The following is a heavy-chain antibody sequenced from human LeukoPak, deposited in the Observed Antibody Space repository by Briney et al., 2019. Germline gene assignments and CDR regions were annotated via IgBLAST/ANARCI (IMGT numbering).Heavy chain of an antibody. J-gene: IGHJ3*02. CDR1: GGSISSYY. Sequence: PSETLSLTCTVSGGSISSYYWSWIRQPPGKGLEWIGYIYYSGSTNYNPSLKSRVTISVGTSKNQFSLKLSSVTAADTAVYYCARTKGEQWLTTQGYDAFDIWGQGTMVTVSS. V-gene: IGHV4-59*01. CDR2: IYYSGST. D-gene: IGHD6-19*01. CDR3: ARTKGEQWLTTQGYDAFDI.